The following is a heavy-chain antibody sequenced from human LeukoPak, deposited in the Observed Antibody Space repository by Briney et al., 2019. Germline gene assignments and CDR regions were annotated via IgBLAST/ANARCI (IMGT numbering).Heavy chain of an antibody. CDR2: IGTAGDT. Sequence: GGSLRLSCAASGFTFSSYDMHWVRQATGKGLEWVSAIGTAGDTYYPGSVKGRFTISRDNAKNSLYLQMNSLRAEDTAVYYCARQRYSSSWSEVDYWGQGTLVTVSS. J-gene: IGHJ4*02. D-gene: IGHD6-13*01. CDR1: GFTFSSYD. CDR3: ARQRYSSSWSEVDY. V-gene: IGHV3-13*01.